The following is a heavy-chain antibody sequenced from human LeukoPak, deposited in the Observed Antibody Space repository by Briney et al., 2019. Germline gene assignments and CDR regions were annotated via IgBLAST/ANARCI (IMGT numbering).Heavy chain of an antibody. D-gene: IGHD4-17*01. CDR1: GFTFSSYA. V-gene: IGHV3-53*01. CDR2: IYSGGST. Sequence: HTGGSLRLSCAASGFTFSSYAMSWVRQAPGKGLECISVIYSGGSTDYADSVKGRLTISRDNSKNTLYLQMNSLRAEDTAVYYCARVVDHDYGDYYLDYWGQGTLVTVSS. J-gene: IGHJ4*02. CDR3: ARVVDHDYGDYYLDY.